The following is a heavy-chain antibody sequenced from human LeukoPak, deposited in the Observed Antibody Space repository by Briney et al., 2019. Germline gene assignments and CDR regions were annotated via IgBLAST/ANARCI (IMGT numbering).Heavy chain of an antibody. V-gene: IGHV3-23*01. CDR3: AKGYYDSAEGHFDH. Sequence: GGSLRLSCAASGFTFGSYAMSWVRQAPGKGLEWVSAISASGISTYYADSVKGRFTISRDKSENTLYPRMNSLRAEDTAVYYCAKGYYDSAEGHFDHWGQGTLVTVSS. CDR2: ISASGIST. D-gene: IGHD3-22*01. CDR1: GFTFGSYA. J-gene: IGHJ4*02.